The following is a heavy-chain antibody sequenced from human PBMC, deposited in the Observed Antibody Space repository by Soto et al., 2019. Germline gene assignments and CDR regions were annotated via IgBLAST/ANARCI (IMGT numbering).Heavy chain of an antibody. CDR1: GFILSDCA. D-gene: IGHD3-16*02. CDR2: ISSSRRVI. CDR3: ARDVRCRSTWCYYVDV. J-gene: IGHJ6*03. Sequence: EVQLVESGGGLVQPGGSLRLSCATSGFILSDCAMNWVRQAPGKGLEWVSYISSSRRVIDYADSVKGRLTVSRDNARNNLYLKKNSLRAEDTAVYYCARDVRCRSTWCYYVDVRCKGTTGTVSS. V-gene: IGHV3-48*01.